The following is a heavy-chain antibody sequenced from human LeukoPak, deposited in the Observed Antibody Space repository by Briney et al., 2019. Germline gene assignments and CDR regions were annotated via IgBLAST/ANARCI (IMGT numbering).Heavy chain of an antibody. V-gene: IGHV1-18*01. J-gene: IGHJ4*02. D-gene: IGHD6-19*01. CDR3: AMGPGYSSGWYRLGTLY. CDR2: ISAYNGNT. Sequence: ASVKVSCKASGYTFTSYGISWVRQAPGQGLEWMGWISAYNGNTNYAQKLQGRVTMTTDTSTSTAYMELRSLRSDDTAVYYCAMGPGYSSGWYRLGTLYWGQGTLVTVSS. CDR1: GYTFTSYG.